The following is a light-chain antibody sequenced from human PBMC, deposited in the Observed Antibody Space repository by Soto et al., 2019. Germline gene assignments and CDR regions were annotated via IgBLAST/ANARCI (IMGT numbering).Light chain of an antibody. CDR2: DAS. CDR3: QQYGSSPRT. CDR1: QTISNRL. V-gene: IGKV3-20*01. J-gene: IGKJ1*01. Sequence: EIVLTQSPGTLSLSPGERATLSCRASQTISNRLLAWYQQRPGQAPRLLIHDASSRATGISDRFTGSGSGTDFTLTITTLEPEDFAVYYCQQYGSSPRTFGLGTKVDI.